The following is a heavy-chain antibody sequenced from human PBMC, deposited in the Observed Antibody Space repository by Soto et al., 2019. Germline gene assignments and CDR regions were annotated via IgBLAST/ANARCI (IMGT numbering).Heavy chain of an antibody. J-gene: IGHJ4*02. CDR3: ARERVATIIGYGDLDY. CDR1: GFTLSGYS. D-gene: IGHD5-12*01. Sequence: GGSLRLSCAASGFTLSGYSMNWVRQAPGKGLEWISFISSSSSTIYYADPVNGRFTLSRDNAKNSLYLQMNSLRDENTAVYYCARERVATIIGYGDLDYWGQGTLVTVSS. CDR2: ISSSSSTI. V-gene: IGHV3-48*02.